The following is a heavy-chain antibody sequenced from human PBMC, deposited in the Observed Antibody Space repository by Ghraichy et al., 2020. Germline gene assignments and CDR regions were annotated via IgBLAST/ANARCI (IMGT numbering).Heavy chain of an antibody. CDR3: VRSYKDGLRHFDY. D-gene: IGHD1-14*01. J-gene: IGHJ4*02. Sequence: SCAASGFYFTDYWMHWVRQTPGRGLEWVSHLNIDGTTVNYADSVKGRFTISRDNAKNTMYLQMISLTVEDTAVYYCVRSYKDGLRHFDYWGQGTLVTVSS. CDR2: LNIDGTTV. CDR1: GFYFTDYW. V-gene: IGHV3-74*01.